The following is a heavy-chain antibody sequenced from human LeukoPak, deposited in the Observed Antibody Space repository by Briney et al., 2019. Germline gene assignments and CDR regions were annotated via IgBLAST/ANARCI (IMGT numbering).Heavy chain of an antibody. D-gene: IGHD3-3*01. V-gene: IGHV3-30*04. J-gene: IGHJ4*02. Sequence: GRSLRLSCAASGFTFSSYAMHWVRQAPGKGLEWVAVISYDGSNKYYADSVKGRFTISRDNSKNTLYLQMNSLRAEDTAVYYCAKGGYDFWSGYSPFDYWGQGTLVTVSS. CDR1: GFTFSSYA. CDR3: AKGGYDFWSGYSPFDY. CDR2: ISYDGSNK.